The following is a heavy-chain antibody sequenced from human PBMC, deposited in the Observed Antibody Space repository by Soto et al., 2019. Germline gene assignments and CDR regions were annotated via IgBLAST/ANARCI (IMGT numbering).Heavy chain of an antibody. Sequence: SETLSLTCTVSGGSISSYYWSWIRQARGKGLEWIGYIFSSGTTYYNPSLKSRLTMSLDTSQNQFSLRLASVTDADSAVYYCARVPSPFDYYYDMDVWGQGTTVTVSS. D-gene: IGHD3-16*01. CDR1: GGSISSYY. CDR3: ARVPSPFDYYYDMDV. J-gene: IGHJ6*02. CDR2: IFSSGTT. V-gene: IGHV4-4*09.